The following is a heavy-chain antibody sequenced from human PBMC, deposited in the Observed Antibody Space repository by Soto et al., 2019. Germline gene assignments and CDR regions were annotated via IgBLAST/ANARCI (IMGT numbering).Heavy chain of an antibody. D-gene: IGHD3-9*01. V-gene: IGHV4-34*01. CDR3: ARHSLPGLGY. CDR2: INHSGST. CDR1: GGSFSGYY. J-gene: IGHJ4*02. Sequence: QVQLQQWGAGLLKPSETLSLTCAVYGGSFSGYYWSWIRQPPGKGLEWIGEINHSGSTNYNPSLNSRVTISVDTSKNQFSLTLSSVTAADTAVYYCARHSLPGLGYWGQGTLVTVSS.